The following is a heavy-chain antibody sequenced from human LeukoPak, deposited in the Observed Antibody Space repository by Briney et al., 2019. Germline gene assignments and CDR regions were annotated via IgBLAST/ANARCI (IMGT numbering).Heavy chain of an antibody. J-gene: IGHJ4*02. CDR1: GFTFSSYG. CDR2: ISYDGSNK. V-gene: IGHV3-30*18. Sequence: TGGSLRLSCGASGFTFSSYGMHWVRQAPGKGLEWVAVISYDGSNKYYADSVKGRFTISRDNSKNTLYLQMNSLRAEDTAVYYCAKDRITMVRGVLDYWGQGTLVTVSS. D-gene: IGHD3-10*01. CDR3: AKDRITMVRGVLDY.